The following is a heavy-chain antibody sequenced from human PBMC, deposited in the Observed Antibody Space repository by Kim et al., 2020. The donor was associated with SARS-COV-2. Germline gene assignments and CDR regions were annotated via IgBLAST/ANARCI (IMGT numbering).Heavy chain of an antibody. D-gene: IGHD5-18*01. CDR2: INHSGST. CDR3: ARKLGGYRYGYTRGDFDI. Sequence: SETLSLTCAVYGGSFSGYYWSWIRQPPGKGLEWIGEINHSGSTNYNPSLKSRVTISVDTSKNQFSLKLSSVTAADTDVYYCARKLGGYRYGYTRGDFDIWDQGTMVTVSS. J-gene: IGHJ3*02. V-gene: IGHV4-34*01. CDR1: GGSFSGYY.